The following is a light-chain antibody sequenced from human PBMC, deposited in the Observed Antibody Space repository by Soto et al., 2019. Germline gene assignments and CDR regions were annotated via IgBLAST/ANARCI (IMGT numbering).Light chain of an antibody. CDR2: GAS. Sequence: DIQMTQSPSSLSASIGDRVTITCRASQDIKKYLSWYQQKPGRAPKLLIYGASNLETGVPSRFSGRGYGTDFTLAISSLQPEDIATYYCQHYDNLPPFTFGPGTKV. J-gene: IGKJ3*01. CDR3: QHYDNLPPFT. V-gene: IGKV1-33*01. CDR1: QDIKKY.